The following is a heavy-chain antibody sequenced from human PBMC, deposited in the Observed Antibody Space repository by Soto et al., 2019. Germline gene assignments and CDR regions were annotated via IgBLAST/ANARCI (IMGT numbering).Heavy chain of an antibody. D-gene: IGHD6-13*01. Sequence: SETLSLTCTVSGGSIGSYYWSWIRQPPGKGLEWIGFIYYNGNTNHNPSLKSRVTISIDTSKNQFSLKLRSVTAADTAVYYCARGAAGTFDWFDPWGQGTLVTVS. V-gene: IGHV4-59*01. CDR1: GGSIGSYY. J-gene: IGHJ5*02. CDR2: IYYNGNT. CDR3: ARGAAGTFDWFDP.